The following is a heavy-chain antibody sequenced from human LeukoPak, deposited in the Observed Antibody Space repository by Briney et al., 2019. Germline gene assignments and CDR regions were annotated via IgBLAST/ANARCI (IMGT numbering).Heavy chain of an antibody. Sequence: ASVKVSCKASGYTFTSYDIHWVRQATGQGLEWMGRMNPNRGDTDYAQKLQGRVTMTTDTSTSTAYMELRSLRSDDTAVYYCARSNTYYVRGHHDYWGQGTLVTVSS. CDR3: ARSNTYYVRGHHDY. V-gene: IGHV1-8*01. J-gene: IGHJ4*02. CDR1: GYTFTSYD. D-gene: IGHD2/OR15-2a*01. CDR2: MNPNRGDT.